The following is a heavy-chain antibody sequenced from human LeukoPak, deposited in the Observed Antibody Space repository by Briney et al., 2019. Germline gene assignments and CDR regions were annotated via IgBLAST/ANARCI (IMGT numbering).Heavy chain of an antibody. V-gene: IGHV4-59*08. CDR3: ARAVTMITFGGVIVPYYFDY. D-gene: IGHD3-16*02. CDR2: IYYSGST. Sequence: KPSETLSLTCTVSGGSISSYYWSWIRQPPGKGLEWIGYIYYSGSTNYNSSLKSRVTISVDTSKNQFSLKLSSVTAADTAVYYCARAVTMITFGGVIVPYYFDYWGQGTLVTVSS. J-gene: IGHJ4*02. CDR1: GGSISSYY.